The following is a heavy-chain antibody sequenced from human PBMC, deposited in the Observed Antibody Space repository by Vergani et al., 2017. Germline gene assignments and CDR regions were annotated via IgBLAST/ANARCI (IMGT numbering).Heavy chain of an antibody. J-gene: IGHJ4*02. V-gene: IGHV1-18*01. Sequence: QVQLVQSGAEMKKPGASVKVSCKASGYTFTAYGISWVRQAPGQGLEWLGWITAYNGHPKYTRRLQDRITLTTDPSTATVYLELRSLRSDDTAVYYCARDFAGECNSDRCYTGGLWGQGTLVTVSS. CDR1: GYTFTAYG. CDR2: ITAYNGHP. CDR3: ARDFAGECNSDRCYTGGL. D-gene: IGHD2/OR15-2a*01.